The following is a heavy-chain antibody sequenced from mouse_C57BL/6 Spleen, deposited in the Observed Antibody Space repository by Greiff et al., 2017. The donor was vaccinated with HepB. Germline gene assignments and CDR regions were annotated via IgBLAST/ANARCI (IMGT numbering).Heavy chain of an antibody. CDR3: ASSSYGYWYFDV. CDR1: GYSITSDY. V-gene: IGHV3-8*01. J-gene: IGHJ1*03. CDR2: ISYSGST. D-gene: IGHD1-1*01. Sequence: EVKVVESGPGLAKPSQTLSLTCSVTGYSITSDYRNWIRKFPGNKLEYMGYISYSGSTYYNPSLKSRISITRDTSKNQYYLQLNSVTTEDTATYYCASSSYGYWYFDVWGTGTTVTVSS.